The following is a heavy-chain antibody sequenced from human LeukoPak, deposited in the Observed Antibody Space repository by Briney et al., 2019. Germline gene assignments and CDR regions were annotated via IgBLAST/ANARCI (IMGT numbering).Heavy chain of an antibody. CDR2: ISGSGGST. Sequence: GGSLRLSCAASGFTFSSYAMSWVRQAPGKGLEWVSAISGSGGSTYYADSVKGRFTISRDNSKNTLYLQMDSLRAEDTAVYYCATEQWFVNSYYFDYWGQGTLVTVSS. CDR3: ATEQWFVNSYYFDY. D-gene: IGHD3-10*01. CDR1: GFTFSSYA. V-gene: IGHV3-23*01. J-gene: IGHJ4*02.